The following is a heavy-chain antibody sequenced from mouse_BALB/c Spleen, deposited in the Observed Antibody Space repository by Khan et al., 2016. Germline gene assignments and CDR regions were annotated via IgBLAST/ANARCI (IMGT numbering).Heavy chain of an antibody. J-gene: IGHJ4*01. D-gene: IGHD1-1*01. Sequence: QVQLQQPGTELVRPGASVKLSCKASGYIFNSYWINWVKQRPGQGLEWIGNIYPSDSYSNYNQKLRDKATLTVDKSSNTAYMQLSSPTSEDSAVYYCTRSGYYTMDYWGQGTSVTVST. V-gene: IGHV1S126*01. CDR3: TRSGYYTMDY. CDR2: IYPSDSYS. CDR1: GYIFNSYW.